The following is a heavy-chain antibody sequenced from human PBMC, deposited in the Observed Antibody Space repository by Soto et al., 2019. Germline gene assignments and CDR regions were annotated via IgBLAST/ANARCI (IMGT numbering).Heavy chain of an antibody. CDR1: GFIFGDST. CDR2: IRTKTYGGAT. J-gene: IGHJ4*02. D-gene: IGHD6-19*01. Sequence: PGGSLRLSCTASGFIFGDSTMSWFRQAPGKGLEWVGFIRTKTYGGATEYAASVKGRFIISRDDSKSIAYLEMNSLKTEDTAVYYCSRGNSGWPIDYWGQGTLVTVSS. V-gene: IGHV3-49*03. CDR3: SRGNSGWPIDY.